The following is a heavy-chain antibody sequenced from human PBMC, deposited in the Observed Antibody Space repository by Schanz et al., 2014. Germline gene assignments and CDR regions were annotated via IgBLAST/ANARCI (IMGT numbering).Heavy chain of an antibody. CDR2: INTASGNT. J-gene: IGHJ5*02. CDR3: ATLDYADSVS. CDR1: GYTFTDYP. Sequence: QVQLVQSGAEVKKPGASVKVSCKTSGYTFTDYPINWVRQAPGRRLEWMGWINTASGNTRYSEAFQGRVTITADKSTTTAYMELNSLNSDDTAVYYCATLDYADSVSWGQGTLVTVSS. D-gene: IGHD4-17*01. V-gene: IGHV1-3*04.